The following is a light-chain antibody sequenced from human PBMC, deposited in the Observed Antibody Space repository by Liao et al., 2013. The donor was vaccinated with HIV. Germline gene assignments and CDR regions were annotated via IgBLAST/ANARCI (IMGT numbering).Light chain of an antibody. CDR2: QDN. CDR1: KLDTKY. V-gene: IGLV3-1*01. J-gene: IGLJ1*01. CDR3: QAWDSSSYV. Sequence: SFALTQPPSMSVSPGQTASITCSGDKLDTKYVSWYQKRPGQTPALVISQDNKRPSGIPERFSASNSGDTATLTISGTQAMDEADYYCQAWDSSSYVFGAGTKVTVL.